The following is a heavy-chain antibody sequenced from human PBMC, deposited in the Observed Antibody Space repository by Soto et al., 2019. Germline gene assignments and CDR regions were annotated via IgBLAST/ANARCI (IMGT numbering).Heavy chain of an antibody. CDR1: GFTFSSYA. Sequence: PGGSLRLSCAASGFTFSSYAMSWVRQAPGKGLEWVAVISYDGSNKYYADSVKGRFTISRDNSKNTLYLQMNSLRAEDTTVYYCAKVNHFTMVRGVIIQYYYYGMDVWGQGTTVTVSS. CDR2: ISYDGSNK. CDR3: AKVNHFTMVRGVIIQYYYYGMDV. V-gene: IGHV3-30*18. J-gene: IGHJ6*02. D-gene: IGHD3-10*01.